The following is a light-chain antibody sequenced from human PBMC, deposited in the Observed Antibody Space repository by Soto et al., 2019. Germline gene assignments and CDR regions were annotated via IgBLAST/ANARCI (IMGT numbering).Light chain of an antibody. J-gene: IGLJ1*01. CDR1: SSDIGGYNY. CDR3: SSYTTSSTYV. V-gene: IGLV2-14*01. Sequence: QSVLTQPASVSGSPGQSITISCTGSSSDIGGYNYVSWYQQFPGKAPKLMIYDVSNRPSGVSNRFSGSKSGNTASLTISGLQAEDDADYYCSSYTTSSTYVFGIGTKLTVL. CDR2: DVS.